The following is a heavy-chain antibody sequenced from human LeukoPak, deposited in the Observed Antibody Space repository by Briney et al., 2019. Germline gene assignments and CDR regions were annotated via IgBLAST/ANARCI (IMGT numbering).Heavy chain of an antibody. V-gene: IGHV3-21*01. CDR1: GFTFSSYS. CDR3: ARSLRIPPYYFDY. Sequence: GGSLRLSCAASGFTFSSYSMNWVRQAPGKGLEWVSSISSSSSYIYYADSVKGRFTISRDNAKNSLYLQMNSLRAEDTAVYYCARSLRIPPYYFDYWGQGTLVTVPS. D-gene: IGHD3-16*01. CDR2: ISSSSSYI. J-gene: IGHJ4*02.